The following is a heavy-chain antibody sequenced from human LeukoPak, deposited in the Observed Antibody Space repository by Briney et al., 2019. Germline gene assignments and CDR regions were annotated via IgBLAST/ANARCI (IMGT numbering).Heavy chain of an antibody. CDR1: GFTFSSYE. CDR2: ISSSGSTI. Sequence: PGGSLRLSCAASGFTFSSYEMNWVRQAPGKGLEWVSYISSSGSTIYYADSVKDRFTISRDNAKNSLYLQMNSLRAEDTAVYYCAREYSSSLADYWGQGTLVTVSS. CDR3: AREYSSSLADY. J-gene: IGHJ4*02. D-gene: IGHD6-13*01. V-gene: IGHV3-48*03.